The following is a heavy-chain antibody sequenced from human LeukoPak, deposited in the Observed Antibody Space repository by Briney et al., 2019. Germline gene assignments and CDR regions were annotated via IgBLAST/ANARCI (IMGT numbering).Heavy chain of an antibody. V-gene: IGHV3-21*01. J-gene: IGHJ5*02. CDR3: ARDRVLSRNWFDP. CDR2: ISSSSSYI. CDR1: GFTFSSYS. D-gene: IGHD2-8*01. Sequence: SGGSLRLSCAASGFTFSSYSMNWVRQAPGKGLEWVSSISSSSSYIYYADSVKGQFTISRDNAKNSLYLQMNSLRAEDTAVYYCARDRVLSRNWFDPWGQGTLVTVSS.